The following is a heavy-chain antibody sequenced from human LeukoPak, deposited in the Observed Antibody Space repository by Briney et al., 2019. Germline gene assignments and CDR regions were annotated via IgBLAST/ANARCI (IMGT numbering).Heavy chain of an antibody. CDR2: ISSSSSYI. V-gene: IGHV3-21*01. Sequence: GGSLRLSCAASGFTFSSYSMNWVRQAPGKGLEWVSSISSSSSYIYYADSVKGRFTISRDNAKNSLYLQMNSLRAEDTAMYYCARDRQQLVGLFDYWGQGTLVTVSS. D-gene: IGHD6-13*01. J-gene: IGHJ4*02. CDR3: ARDRQQLVGLFDY. CDR1: GFTFSSYS.